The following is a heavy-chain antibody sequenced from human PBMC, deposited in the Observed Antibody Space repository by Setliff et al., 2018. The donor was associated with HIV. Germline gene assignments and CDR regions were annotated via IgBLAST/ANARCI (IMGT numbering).Heavy chain of an antibody. V-gene: IGHV1-18*01. J-gene: IGHJ4*02. D-gene: IGHD1-26*01. Sequence: GASVKVSCKASGYIFTSYGTSWLRQAPGQGLERMGWISAYSGDTDYAQEVLGRITMTTDTSTKTAYMELRGLRSADTAVYFCARDYRGELHFWGQGTLVTVSS. CDR1: GYIFTSYG. CDR2: ISAYSGDT. CDR3: ARDYRGELHF.